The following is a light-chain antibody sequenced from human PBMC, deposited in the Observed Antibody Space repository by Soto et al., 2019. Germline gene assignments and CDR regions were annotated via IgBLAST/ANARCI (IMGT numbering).Light chain of an antibody. CDR3: RQYAASPLT. CDR2: CAS. CDR1: QSVGRNF. J-gene: IGKJ4*01. Sequence: EIVLTQSPGTLSLSPGESTTRSCRASQSVGRNFLAWYQQKPGRAPRLLIHCASYRATGVPDRFSGSGSETDFTLAISSLEPEDSAVYYCRQYAASPLTFGGGTKVEIK. V-gene: IGKV3-20*01.